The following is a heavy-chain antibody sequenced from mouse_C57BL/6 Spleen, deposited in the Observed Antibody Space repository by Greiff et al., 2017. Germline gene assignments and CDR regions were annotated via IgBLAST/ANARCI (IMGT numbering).Heavy chain of an antibody. CDR1: GYTFTSYW. CDR3: ARDRPYYGSSYYFDY. V-gene: IGHV1-72*01. CDR2: IDPNRGGT. D-gene: IGHD1-1*01. Sequence: VQLQQPGAELVKPGASVKLSCKASGYTFTSYWMHWVKQRPGRGLEWIGRIDPNRGGTKYNEKFKSKATLTVDKPSSTAYMQLSSLTSEDSAVYYCARDRPYYGSSYYFDYWGQGTTLTVSS. J-gene: IGHJ2*01.